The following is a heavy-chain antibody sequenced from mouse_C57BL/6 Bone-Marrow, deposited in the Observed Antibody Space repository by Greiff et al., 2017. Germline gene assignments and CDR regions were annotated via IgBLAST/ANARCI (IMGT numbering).Heavy chain of an antibody. J-gene: IGHJ3*01. CDR2: ISYDGSN. CDR3: ARSRRFAY. Sequence: EVKLVESGPGLVKPSQSLSLTCSVTGYSITSGYYWNWIRQFPGNKLEWMGYISYDGSNNYNPSLKNRISITRDTSKNQFFLKLNSVTTEDTATYYCARSRRFAYWGQGTLVTVSA. V-gene: IGHV3-6*01. CDR1: GYSITSGYY.